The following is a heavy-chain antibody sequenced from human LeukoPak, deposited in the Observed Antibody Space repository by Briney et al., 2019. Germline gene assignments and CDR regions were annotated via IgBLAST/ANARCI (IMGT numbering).Heavy chain of an antibody. D-gene: IGHD3-9*01. V-gene: IGHV3-23*01. CDR3: AKVSESNYDILTGYYTPYYFDY. J-gene: IGHJ4*02. CDR2: ISDSGGST. CDR1: GFTFSSYG. Sequence: GGSLRLSCAASGFTFSSYGMSWVRQAPGKGLEWVSGISDSGGSTFYADSVKGRFTISRDNSKNILYLQMNSLRADDTAVYYCAKVSESNYDILTGYYTPYYFDYWGQGTLVTVSS.